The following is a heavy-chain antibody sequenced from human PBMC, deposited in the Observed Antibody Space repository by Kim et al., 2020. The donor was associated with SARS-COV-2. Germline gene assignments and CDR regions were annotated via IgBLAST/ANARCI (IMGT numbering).Heavy chain of an antibody. Sequence: AQKFHVRVTMTRDTSTSTVYMELSGLNSEDTAIYYCARGRAAVGKSFDYWGQGTLVTVSS. J-gene: IGHJ4*02. D-gene: IGHD6-13*01. V-gene: IGHV1-46*01. CDR3: ARGRAAVGKSFDY.